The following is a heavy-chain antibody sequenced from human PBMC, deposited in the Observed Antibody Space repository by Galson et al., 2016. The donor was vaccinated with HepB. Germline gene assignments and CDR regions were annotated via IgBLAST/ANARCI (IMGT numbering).Heavy chain of an antibody. CDR3: AEADDYGYYVGAFYN. D-gene: IGHD4-17*01. CDR2: ISAYNGNT. J-gene: IGHJ3*02. Sequence: SVKVSCKASGYTFTSYGISWVRQAPGQGLECMGWISAYNGNTNYAQKLQGRVTMTTDTSTSTGYMALRSVRSDDTAGYYCAEADDYGYYVGAFYNWGQGKIVPVPS. V-gene: IGHV1-18*01. CDR1: GYTFTSYG.